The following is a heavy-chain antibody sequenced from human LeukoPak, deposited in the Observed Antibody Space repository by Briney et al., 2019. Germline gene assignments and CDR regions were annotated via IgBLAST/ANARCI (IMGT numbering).Heavy chain of an antibody. D-gene: IGHD6-25*01. CDR1: GGTFNNYA. Sequence: SVKVSCKASGGTFNNYAISWVRQAPGQGLEWMGGIIPIFGTANYAQKFQGRVTITADESTSTAYMELSSLRSEDTAVYYCARVEGRVAAGFDYWGQGTLVTVSS. J-gene: IGHJ4*02. CDR2: IIPIFGTA. CDR3: ARVEGRVAAGFDY. V-gene: IGHV1-69*13.